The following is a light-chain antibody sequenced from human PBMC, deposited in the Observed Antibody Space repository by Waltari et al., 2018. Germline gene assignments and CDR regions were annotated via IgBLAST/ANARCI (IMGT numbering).Light chain of an antibody. CDR2: DAS. CDR1: QSVSSS. V-gene: IGKV3-11*01. J-gene: IGKJ2*01. CDR3: QLRTNLMFT. Sequence: DIVMTQSPDSLSLSPGERATLSCRASQSVSSSLAWYQQTPGQAPRLLIYDASNRATGIPARFSGSRSGTDFTLTISSLEPEDFTVYYCQLRTNLMFTFGQGSKLEI.